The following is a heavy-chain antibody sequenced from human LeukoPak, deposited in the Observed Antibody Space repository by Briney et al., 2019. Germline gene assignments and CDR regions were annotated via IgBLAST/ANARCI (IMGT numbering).Heavy chain of an antibody. CDR1: GGSISNGDHY. V-gene: IGHV4-31*03. D-gene: IGHD6-13*01. CDR3: ARGLGVAAAPLYYFDY. CDR2: IYYSGST. Sequence: SETLSLTCTVSGGSISNGDHYWSWIRQHPGKGLEWIGHIYYSGSTYYNPSLKSRGIISVETSKNQFSLKLSSVTAADTAVYYCARGLGVAAAPLYYFDYWGQGTLVTVSS. J-gene: IGHJ4*02.